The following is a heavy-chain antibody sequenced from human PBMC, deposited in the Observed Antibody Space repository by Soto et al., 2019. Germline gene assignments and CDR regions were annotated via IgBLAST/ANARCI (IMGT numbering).Heavy chain of an antibody. CDR2: ISSSSRRT. D-gene: IGHD3-10*01. CDR1: GFTFGNYG. CDR3: TRGPRPISTGTGAY. V-gene: IGHV3-23*01. J-gene: IGHJ4*02. Sequence: PGGSLRLSCETSGFTFGNYGMGWVRQAPGKGLNWVSGISSSSRRTYYADSVRGRFTISRDNVNDTLYLQMNNLRAEDSGLYYCTRGPRPISTGTGAYWGQGTQVTVSS.